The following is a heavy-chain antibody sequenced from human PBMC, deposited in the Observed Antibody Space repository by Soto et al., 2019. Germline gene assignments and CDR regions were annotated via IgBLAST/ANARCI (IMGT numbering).Heavy chain of an antibody. V-gene: IGHV3-48*03. CDR3: ARRGSSSSDVWLGVGY. D-gene: IGHD6-6*01. Sequence: QYGGSLGLSCAASGFTVSSYEMNWVRQAPGKGLEWVSYISSSGSTIYYADSVKGRFTISRDNAKNSLYLQMNSLRAEDTAVYYCARRGSSSSDVWLGVGYWGQGTLVTVSS. CDR1: GFTVSSYE. CDR2: ISSSGSTI. J-gene: IGHJ4*02.